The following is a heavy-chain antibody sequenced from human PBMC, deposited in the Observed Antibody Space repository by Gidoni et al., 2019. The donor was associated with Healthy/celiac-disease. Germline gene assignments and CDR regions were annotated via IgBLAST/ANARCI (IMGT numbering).Heavy chain of an antibody. CDR1: GFPFSSYA. Sequence: EVQLLESGGGLVQPGGSLGLSCPASGFPFSSYAMSWVRQAQGKGLEWVSAISGSGGSTYYADSVKGRFTISRDNSKNTLYLQMNSLRAEDTAVYYCAKDLPTQWLFDYWGQGTLVTVSS. CDR3: AKDLPTQWLFDY. J-gene: IGHJ4*02. D-gene: IGHD6-19*01. CDR2: ISGSGGST. V-gene: IGHV3-23*01.